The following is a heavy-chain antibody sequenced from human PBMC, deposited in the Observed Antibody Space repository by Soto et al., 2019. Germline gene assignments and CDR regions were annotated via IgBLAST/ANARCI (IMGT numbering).Heavy chain of an antibody. J-gene: IGHJ3*02. CDR1: GFTFSSNY. Sequence: PGGSLRLSCAASGFTFSSNYMSWVRQAPGKGLEWVSVIYSGGSTYYADSVKGRFTISRDTSKNTLYLQMNSLRAEDTAVYYCTKDSSPPRWSDAFDIWGQGTMVTVSS. CDR2: IYSGGST. CDR3: TKDSSPPRWSDAFDI. D-gene: IGHD6-13*01. V-gene: IGHV3-66*01.